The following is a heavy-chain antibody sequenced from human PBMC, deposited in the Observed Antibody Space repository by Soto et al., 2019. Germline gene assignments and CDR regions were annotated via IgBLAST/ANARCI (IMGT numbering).Heavy chain of an antibody. CDR3: ARLGYFDWFALDY. CDR1: GGSISSSSYY. J-gene: IGHJ4*02. CDR2: IYYSGST. Sequence: SETLSLTCTVSGGSISSSSYYWGWIRQPPGKGLEWIGSIYYSGSTYYNPSLKSRVTISVDTSKNQFSLKLSSVTAADTAVYYCARLGYFDWFALDYWGQGTLVTVSS. D-gene: IGHD3-9*01. V-gene: IGHV4-39*01.